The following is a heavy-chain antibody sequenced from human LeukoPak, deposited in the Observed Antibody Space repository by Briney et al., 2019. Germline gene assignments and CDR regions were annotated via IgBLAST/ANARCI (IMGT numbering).Heavy chain of an antibody. J-gene: IGHJ4*02. D-gene: IGHD3-9*01. CDR3: AKDSAPGYYDILTGYQYDYFDY. V-gene: IGHV3-30*04. CDR1: GFTFNDYA. CDR2: ISYDASNK. Sequence: GGSPRLSCAPSGFTFNDYAMHWVRQAPGKGPEWVAVISYDASNKFYADSVKGRFTISRDNSKNTLYLQMNSLRAEDTAVYYCAKDSAPGYYDILTGYQYDYFDYWGQGTLVTVSS.